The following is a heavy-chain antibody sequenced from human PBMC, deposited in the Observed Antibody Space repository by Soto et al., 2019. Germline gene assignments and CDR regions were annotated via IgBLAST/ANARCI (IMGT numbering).Heavy chain of an antibody. CDR3: ARHAYGDYRGNWFDP. V-gene: IGHV4-39*01. CDR1: GGSISSSSYY. Sequence: SETLSLTCTVSGGSISSSSYYWGWIRQPPGKGLEWIGSIYYSGSTYYNPSLKSRVTISVDTSKNQFSLKLSSVTAADTAVYCCARHAYGDYRGNWFDPWGQGTLVTVSS. D-gene: IGHD4-17*01. CDR2: IYYSGST. J-gene: IGHJ5*02.